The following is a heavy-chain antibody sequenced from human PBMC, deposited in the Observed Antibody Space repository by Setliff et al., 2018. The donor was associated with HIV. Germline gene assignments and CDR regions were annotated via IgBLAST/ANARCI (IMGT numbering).Heavy chain of an antibody. Sequence: SETLSLTCSVSDYAFSAGYLWGWFRQPPGKGLEWIASIHHSGSSYYMPSLRSRVTISLNTSKNQFSLNLGSVTAADTAVYYCARGYTSGYLDYWGQGTQVTVSS. V-gene: IGHV4-38-2*02. CDR2: IHHSGSS. J-gene: IGHJ4*02. CDR3: ARGYTSGYLDY. CDR1: DYAFSAGYL. D-gene: IGHD6-19*01.